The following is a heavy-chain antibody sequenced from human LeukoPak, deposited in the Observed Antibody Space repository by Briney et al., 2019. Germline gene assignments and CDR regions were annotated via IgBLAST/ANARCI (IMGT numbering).Heavy chain of an antibody. D-gene: IGHD3-3*01. CDR2: IGASGGST. J-gene: IGHJ4*02. CDR1: GFIFSNYA. V-gene: IGHV3-23*01. Sequence: GGFLGLSCAASGFIFSNYAMSWVRQAPGKGLEWVSGIGASGGSTYSADSVKGRFTISRDNSKNTLYLQMNSLRAEDTAVYYCARSWSGYNTYYFDYWGQGTLVTVSS. CDR3: ARSWSGYNTYYFDY.